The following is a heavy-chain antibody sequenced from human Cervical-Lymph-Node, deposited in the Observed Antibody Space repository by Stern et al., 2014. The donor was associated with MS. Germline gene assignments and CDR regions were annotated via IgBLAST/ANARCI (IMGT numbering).Heavy chain of an antibody. Sequence: VQLVQSGPEVKRPGESLKISCQASGYTFTSYWIGWVRQMPGKGLEWIAIIFPGGSDIRYSPSFQGQVTISADMSSSTAYLQWNNLKASYTAIYYCARQRYFDYWGQGTLVTVSS. J-gene: IGHJ4*02. V-gene: IGHV5-51*01. CDR2: IFPGGSDI. CDR3: ARQRYFDY. CDR1: GYTFTSYW.